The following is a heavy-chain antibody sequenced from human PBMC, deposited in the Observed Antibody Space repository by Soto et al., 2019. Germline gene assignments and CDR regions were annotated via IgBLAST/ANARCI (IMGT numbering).Heavy chain of an antibody. J-gene: IGHJ4*02. CDR1: GFTFSNLA. D-gene: IGHD6-25*01. Sequence: EVQLLESGGGLVQPGGSLRLSCTASGFTFSNLAITWVRQAPGKGLEWVSTIDAGGGSTHYADSVKGRFTISRDNSTLYLQMNSLTAEDTAVYYCAILNAASGSYWGQGSLITVSS. CDR2: IDAGGGST. CDR3: AILNAASGSY. V-gene: IGHV3-23*01.